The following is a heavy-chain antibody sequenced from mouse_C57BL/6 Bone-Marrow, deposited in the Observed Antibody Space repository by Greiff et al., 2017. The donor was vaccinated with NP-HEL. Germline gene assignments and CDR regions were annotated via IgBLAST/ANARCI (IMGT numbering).Heavy chain of an antibody. D-gene: IGHD1-1*01. CDR1: GYAFSSSW. V-gene: IGHV1-82*01. CDR3: ARSGDGSSYDAMDY. Sequence: QVQLQQSGPELVKPGASVKISCKASGYAFSSSWMNWVKQRPGKGLEWIGRIYPGDGDTNYNGKFKGKATLTADKSSSTAYMQLSSLTSEDSAVYFCARSGDGSSYDAMDYWGQGTSVTVSS. J-gene: IGHJ4*01. CDR2: IYPGDGDT.